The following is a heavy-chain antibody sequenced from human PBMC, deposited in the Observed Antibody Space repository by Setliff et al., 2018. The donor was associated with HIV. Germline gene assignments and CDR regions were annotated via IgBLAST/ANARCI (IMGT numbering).Heavy chain of an antibody. CDR2: IKQDGSEK. CDR3: ARTRTDYSSGWYAVY. CDR1: GFTFSNYR. V-gene: IGHV3-7*01. J-gene: IGHJ4*02. Sequence: GESLKISCAASGFTFSNYRMSWVRQAPGKGLEWVANIKQDGSEKYYVDSVKGRFTISRDNAENSLYLQMNSLRAEDTAVYYCARTRTDYSSGWYAVYWGQGTLVTVSS. D-gene: IGHD6-19*01.